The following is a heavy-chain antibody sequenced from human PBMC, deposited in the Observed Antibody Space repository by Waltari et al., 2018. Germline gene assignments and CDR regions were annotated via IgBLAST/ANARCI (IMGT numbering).Heavy chain of an antibody. J-gene: IGHJ4*01. CDR1: RDAITEHY. CDR2: INPNGGAT. V-gene: IGHV1-2*02. D-gene: IGHD2-21*02. Sequence: LVQSGSEVIKPGASVKVSCKVSRDAITEHYIHWVRQAPGQGLEWMGWINPNGGATNDARNFRGRITVTWDTSATTSSMGLSGLRSDDTAVYYCAREYCGGDCRLFDYWGQGTLVTVSS. CDR3: AREYCGGDCRLFDY.